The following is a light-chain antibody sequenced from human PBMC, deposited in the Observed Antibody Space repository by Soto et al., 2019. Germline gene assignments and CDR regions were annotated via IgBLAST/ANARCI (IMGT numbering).Light chain of an antibody. J-gene: IGLJ2*01. Sequence: QTVVTQEPSLTVSPGGTVTLTCASSTGPVTGVNFANWFQQIPGQAPRALIYSTTNKHSWTPARFSGSLLGGKATLTLSGVQPEDEAEYYCLLYFGGGAHIFGGETKLTVL. CDR3: LLYFGGGAHI. CDR2: STT. CDR1: TGPVTGVNF. V-gene: IGLV7-43*01.